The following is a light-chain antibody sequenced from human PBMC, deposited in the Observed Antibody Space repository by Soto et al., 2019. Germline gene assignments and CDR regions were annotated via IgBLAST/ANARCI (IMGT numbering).Light chain of an antibody. CDR3: QQRRNWPYT. V-gene: IGKV3-11*01. CDR2: DAS. CDR1: QSVRSY. Sequence: ENVLTQSPATLSLSPGERATLSCRASQSVRSYLAWYQQKPGQAPRLLIYDASNRATGIPARLSGSGSGTDFTLTISSLEPEDFAVYYWQQRRNWPYTFGQGTKLEIK. J-gene: IGKJ2*01.